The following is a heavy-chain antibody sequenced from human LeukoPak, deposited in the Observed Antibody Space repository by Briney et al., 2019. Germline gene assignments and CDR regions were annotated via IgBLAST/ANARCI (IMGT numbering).Heavy chain of an antibody. CDR3: ARDREDSDYGDDGGWFDP. J-gene: IGHJ5*02. V-gene: IGHV4-31*03. D-gene: IGHD4-17*01. Sequence: SETLSLTCTVSGGSISSGGYYWSWIRQHPGKGLEWIGYIYYSGSTYYNPSLKSRVTMSVDTSKNQFSLKLSSVTAADTAVYYCARDREDSDYGDDGGWFDPWGQGTLVTVSS. CDR2: IYYSGST. CDR1: GGSISSGGYY.